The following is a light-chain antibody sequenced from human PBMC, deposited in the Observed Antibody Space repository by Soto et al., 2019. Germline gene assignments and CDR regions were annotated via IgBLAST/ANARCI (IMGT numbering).Light chain of an antibody. Sequence: QSVLTQPASVSGSPGQSITISCTGTSSDVGGYNYVSWYQHHPGKAPKLMIYDVSNRPSGVSNRFSASKSGNTASLTISELQAEDEADYYCHSYTSSNTPSYVFGTGTKVTVL. V-gene: IGLV2-14*03. CDR1: SSDVGGYNY. CDR2: DVS. CDR3: HSYTSSNTPSYV. J-gene: IGLJ1*01.